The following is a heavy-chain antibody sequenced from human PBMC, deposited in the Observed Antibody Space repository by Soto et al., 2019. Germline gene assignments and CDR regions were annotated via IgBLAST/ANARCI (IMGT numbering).Heavy chain of an antibody. D-gene: IGHD2-15*01. V-gene: IGHV1-46*01. Sequence: QVQLVQSGADVKKPGTSVKVSCKAAGYSFTNYCMYWVRQAPGQGLEWMGMINPRTGSTRYAQKFQDRVTLTRDTSTPTVYMEPSTLISDDTAVYYCARVGGLLTTSWHYDLWGPGTLVTVSS. CDR2: INPRTGST. J-gene: IGHJ2*01. CDR1: GYSFTNYC. CDR3: ARVGGLLTTSWHYDL.